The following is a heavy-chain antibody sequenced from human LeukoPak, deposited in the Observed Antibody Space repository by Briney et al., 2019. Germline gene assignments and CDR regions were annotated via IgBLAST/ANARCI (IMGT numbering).Heavy chain of an antibody. CDR2: ISAYNGNT. CDR1: GYTFTSYG. D-gene: IGHD2-8*01. Sequence: ASVKVSCKASGYTFTSYGISWVRQAPGQGLEWMGWISAYNGNTNYAQKLQGRVTMTTDTSTSTAYMELRSLRSDDTAVYYCARDIVLMVYAQGPYYYCGMDVWGQGTTVTVSS. J-gene: IGHJ6*02. CDR3: ARDIVLMVYAQGPYYYCGMDV. V-gene: IGHV1-18*01.